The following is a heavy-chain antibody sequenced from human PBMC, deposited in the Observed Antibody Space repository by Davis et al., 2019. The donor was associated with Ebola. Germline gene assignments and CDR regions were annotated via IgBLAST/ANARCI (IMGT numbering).Heavy chain of an antibody. Sequence: GESLKISCAASGFTFSSYGMHWVRQAPGKGLEWVAVISYDGSKKYYADSVKGRFTISRDNSKNTLHLQMNSLRAEDTALYYCAKEGYSGKYYPEYFQHWGQGTLVAVSS. CDR1: GFTFSSYG. V-gene: IGHV3-30*18. CDR2: ISYDGSKK. D-gene: IGHD1-26*01. CDR3: AKEGYSGKYYPEYFQH. J-gene: IGHJ1*01.